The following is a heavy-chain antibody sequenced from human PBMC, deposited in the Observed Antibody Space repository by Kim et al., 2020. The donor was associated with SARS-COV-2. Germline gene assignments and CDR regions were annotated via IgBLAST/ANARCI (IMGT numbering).Heavy chain of an antibody. V-gene: IGHV4-31*02. J-gene: IGHJ4*02. D-gene: IGHD3-16*02. Sequence: LKSRVTLPVNTSKNQFSLKLSSVTAADTAVYYCARATMITFGGVIDHFDYWGQGTLVTVSS. CDR3: ARATMITFGGVIDHFDY.